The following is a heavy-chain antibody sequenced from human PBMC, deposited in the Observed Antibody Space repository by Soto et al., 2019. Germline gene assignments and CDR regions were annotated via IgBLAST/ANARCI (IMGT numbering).Heavy chain of an antibody. J-gene: IGHJ5*02. V-gene: IGHV3-48*01. CDR1: GFSISTYT. CDR2: ISTTSGTI. CDR3: AGEGDYGDYYSRFDP. D-gene: IGHD4-17*01. Sequence: GGSLRLSCAASGFSISTYTMNWVRQAPGKGLEWVSYISTTSGTIYYADSVKGRFTISRDNARNSLYLQMNSLRAEDTAVYYCAGEGDYGDYYSRFDPWGQGTLVTVSS.